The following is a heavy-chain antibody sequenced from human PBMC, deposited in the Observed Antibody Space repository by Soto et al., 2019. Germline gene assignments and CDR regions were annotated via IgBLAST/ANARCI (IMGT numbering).Heavy chain of an antibody. V-gene: IGHV1-69*01. J-gene: IGHJ5*02. CDR3: ARNYEFGETYNWFDP. Sequence: QVQLVQSGAEVKKPGSSVKVSCKASGDTFTTYAMSWVRQSPGQGLEWMGGIIPIFGAPKYAQKFQGRVTITADESTTTGYMELRSLRSEDTAVYYCARNYEFGETYNWFDPWGQGTLVTVSS. D-gene: IGHD3-10*01. CDR2: IIPIFGAP. CDR1: GDTFTTYA.